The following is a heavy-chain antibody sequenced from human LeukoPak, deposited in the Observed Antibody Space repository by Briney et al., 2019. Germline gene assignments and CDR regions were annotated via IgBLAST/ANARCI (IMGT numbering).Heavy chain of an antibody. CDR2: IYTTGST. V-gene: IGHV4-4*07. CDR3: ARTLYYGDFADDAFDI. J-gene: IGHJ3*02. Sequence: SETLSLTCTVFGGSISSYDWNWIRQPAGKGLEWIGRIYTTGSTNYNPSLKSRVTMSVDTSKSQFSLKLSSVTAADTAMYYCARTLYYGDFADDAFDIWGQGTMVTVSS. CDR1: GGSISSYD. D-gene: IGHD4-17*01.